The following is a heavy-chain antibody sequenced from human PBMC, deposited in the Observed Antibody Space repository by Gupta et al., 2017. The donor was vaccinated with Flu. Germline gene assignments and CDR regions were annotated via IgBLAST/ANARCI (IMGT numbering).Heavy chain of an antibody. J-gene: IGHJ4*02. CDR2: ITGTGATI. CDR3: TRGVSSDY. D-gene: IGHD6-13*01. CDR1: GFTFSDFY. V-gene: IGHV3-11*01. Sequence: QVQLIQSGGGLVKPGGSLRLSCAASGFTFSDFYMNWIRQAPGKRPEWISYITGTGATIYYADSVKGRFTISRDNANNSLFLQMNSLRADDTAVYFCTRGVSSDYWGQGTLVAASS.